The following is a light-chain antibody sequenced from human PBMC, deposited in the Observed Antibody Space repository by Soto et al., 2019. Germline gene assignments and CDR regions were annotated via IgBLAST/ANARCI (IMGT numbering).Light chain of an antibody. CDR2: GAS. J-gene: IGKJ2*01. V-gene: IGKV3-20*01. CDR1: QSVSSSY. Sequence: EIVLTQSPGTLSLSPGERATLSCRASQSVSSSYLAWYQQKPGQAPRLIIYGASDRATGIPDRFSGSGSGTDFTITISRLEPEDCAVYYCQQDCSSPYTFGQGTKLEIK. CDR3: QQDCSSPYT.